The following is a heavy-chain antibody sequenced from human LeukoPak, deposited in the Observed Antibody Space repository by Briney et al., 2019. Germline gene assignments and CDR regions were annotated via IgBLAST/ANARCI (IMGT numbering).Heavy chain of an antibody. V-gene: IGHV1-46*03. D-gene: IGHD2-2*01. CDR3: ARLRGGYCSSTSCPGFLDY. CDR2: INPSGGST. J-gene: IGHJ4*02. CDR1: GYTFTSYY. Sequence: ASVKVSCTASGYTFTSYYMHWVRQAPGQGLEWMGIINPSGGSTSYAQKFQGRVTMTRDTSTSTVYMELSSLRSEDTAVYYCARLRGGYCSSTSCPGFLDYWGQGTLVTVSS.